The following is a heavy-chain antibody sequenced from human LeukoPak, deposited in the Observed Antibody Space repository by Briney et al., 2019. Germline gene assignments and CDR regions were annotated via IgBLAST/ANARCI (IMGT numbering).Heavy chain of an antibody. CDR3: ARIDYYDGYDY. Sequence: SETLSLTCAIDGGSFSGYYWRWIRQPPGKGPEWIGEINHSGRTNYNPSLKSRVTISVDTSKNQFSLKLSSVTAADTAVYYCARIDYYDGYDYWGQGTLVTVSS. D-gene: IGHD3-16*01. V-gene: IGHV4-34*01. CDR2: INHSGRT. CDR1: GGSFSGYY. J-gene: IGHJ4*02.